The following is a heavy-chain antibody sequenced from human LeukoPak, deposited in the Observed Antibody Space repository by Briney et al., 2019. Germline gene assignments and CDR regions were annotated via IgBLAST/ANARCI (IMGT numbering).Heavy chain of an antibody. CDR2: ISGSGGST. V-gene: IGHV3-23*01. Sequence: GGSLRLSCAASGFTFSSYSMNRVRQAPGKGLEWVSAISGSGGSTFYADSVKGRFTISRDNSKNTLYLQMNSLRAEDTAVYYCAKGSSLWQLNYFDYWGQGTLVTVSS. CDR1: GFTFSSYS. CDR3: AKGSSLWQLNYFDY. D-gene: IGHD6-19*01. J-gene: IGHJ4*02.